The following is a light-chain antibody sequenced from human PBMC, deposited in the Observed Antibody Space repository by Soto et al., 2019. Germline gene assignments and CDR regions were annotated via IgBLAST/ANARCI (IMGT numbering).Light chain of an antibody. V-gene: IGLV2-14*01. CDR1: SSDVGGYNY. CDR3: SSYTNSNTWV. CDR2: EVS. J-gene: IGLJ3*02. Sequence: QSALTQPASVSASPGQSITISCTETSSDVGGYNYVSWYQHHPGKAPKLMIYEVSSRPSGVSNRFSGSRSGNTASLTISVLQAEDEADYYCSSYTNSNTWVFGGGTKLTVL.